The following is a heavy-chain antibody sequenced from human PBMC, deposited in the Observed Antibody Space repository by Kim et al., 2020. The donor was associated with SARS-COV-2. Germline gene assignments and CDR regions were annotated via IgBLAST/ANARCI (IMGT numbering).Heavy chain of an antibody. J-gene: IGHJ6*02. Sequence: ASVKVSCKASGYTFTSYGISWVRQAPGQGLEWMGWISAYNGNTNYAQKLQGRVTMTTDTSTSTAYMELRSLRSDDTAVYYCARDSLPYYDFWSGYSPASYYYYGMDVWGQGTTVTVSS. CDR3: ARDSLPYYDFWSGYSPASYYYYGMDV. D-gene: IGHD3-3*01. CDR1: GYTFTSYG. V-gene: IGHV1-18*01. CDR2: ISAYNGNT.